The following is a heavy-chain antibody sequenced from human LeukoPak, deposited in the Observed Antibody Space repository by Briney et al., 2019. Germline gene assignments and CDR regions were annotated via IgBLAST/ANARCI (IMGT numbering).Heavy chain of an antibody. J-gene: IGHJ4*02. D-gene: IGHD6-19*01. CDR1: GGSISSYY. V-gene: IGHV4-4*07. CDR3: ATGYSSGWDFDY. Sequence: SETLPLTCTVSGGSISSYYWSWLRQPAGKGLEWIGRIYTSGSTNYNPSLKSRVTMSVDTSQNQFSLKLSSVTAADTAVYYCATGYSSGWDFDYWGQGTLVTVSS. CDR2: IYTSGST.